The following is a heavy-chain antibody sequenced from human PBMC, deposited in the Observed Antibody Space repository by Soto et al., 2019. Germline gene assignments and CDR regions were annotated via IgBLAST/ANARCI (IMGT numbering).Heavy chain of an antibody. CDR2: FRSGGDDDAT. Sequence: GGSLRLSCAASGFTFSSYSMSWVRQAPGKGLEWVSGFRSGGDDDATYYADSVRGRFTISRYNSKNTLFLQMNSLRAEDTAIYHGANKVNSGSGSQFFDYGGQGSLVTVSS. CDR3: ANKVNSGSGSQFFDY. CDR1: GFTFSSYS. J-gene: IGHJ4*02. D-gene: IGHD3-10*01. V-gene: IGHV3-23*01.